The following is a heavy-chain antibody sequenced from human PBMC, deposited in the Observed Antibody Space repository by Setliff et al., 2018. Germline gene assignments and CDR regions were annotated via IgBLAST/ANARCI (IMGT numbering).Heavy chain of an antibody. J-gene: IGHJ4*02. Sequence: PGGSLRLSCAASGFTFDDYAMHWVRQAPGKGLEWVSLISWDGGSTYYADSVKGRFTISRDNAKNSLYLQMNSLRAEDTALYYCARDRYSSGRNDYWGQGTLVTVSS. CDR3: ARDRYSSGRNDY. CDR2: ISWDGGST. CDR1: GFTFDDYA. V-gene: IGHV3-43D*03. D-gene: IGHD6-19*01.